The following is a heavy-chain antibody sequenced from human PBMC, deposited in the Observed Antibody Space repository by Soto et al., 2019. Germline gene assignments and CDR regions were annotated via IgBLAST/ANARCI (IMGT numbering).Heavy chain of an antibody. D-gene: IGHD3-3*01. CDR3: ARGSDFWSGYYGYYYYGMDV. J-gene: IGHJ6*02. CDR1: GGSFSGYY. CDR2: INHSGST. Sequence: SETLSLTCAVYGGSFSGYYWSWIRQPPGKGLEWIGEINHSGSTNYNPSLKSRVTISVDTSKNQFFLKLSSVTAADTAVYYCARGSDFWSGYYGYYYYGMDVWGQGTTVTVSS. V-gene: IGHV4-34*01.